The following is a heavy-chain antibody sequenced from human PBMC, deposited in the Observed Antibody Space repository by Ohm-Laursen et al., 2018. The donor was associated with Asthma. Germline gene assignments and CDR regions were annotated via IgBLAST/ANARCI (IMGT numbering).Heavy chain of an antibody. Sequence: SDTLSLTCAVYGGSFSGYYWSWIRQPPGKGLEWIGEINHSGSTNYNPSLKSRVTISVDTSKNQFSLKLSSVTAADTAVYYCARRKQRHDYWGQGTLVTVSS. CDR3: ARRKQRHDY. J-gene: IGHJ4*02. D-gene: IGHD1-1*01. V-gene: IGHV4-34*01. CDR1: GGSFSGYY. CDR2: INHSGST.